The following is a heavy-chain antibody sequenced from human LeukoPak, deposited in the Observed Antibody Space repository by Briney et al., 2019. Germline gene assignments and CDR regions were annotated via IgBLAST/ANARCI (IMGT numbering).Heavy chain of an antibody. D-gene: IGHD3-3*01. CDR1: GFTFSRFA. CDR2: IEQDSSAT. V-gene: IGHV3-23*05. CDR3: ASPAWYYDFWSGYYTTDYYYYGMDV. Sequence: QPGGSLRLSCEASGFTFSRFAMTWVRQAPGRGLEWVSTIEQDSSATYSADSVRGRFAISRDNSKNTLYLQMNSLRAEDTAVYYCASPAWYYDFWSGYYTTDYYYYGMDVWGQGTTVTVSS. J-gene: IGHJ6*02.